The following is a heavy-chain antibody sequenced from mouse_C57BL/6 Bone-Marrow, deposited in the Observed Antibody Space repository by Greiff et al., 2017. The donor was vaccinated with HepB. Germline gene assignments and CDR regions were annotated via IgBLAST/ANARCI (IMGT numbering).Heavy chain of an antibody. CDR3: ARPPTYYYGTSYAMDY. Sequence: QVQLQQPGTELVKPGASVKLSCKASGYTFTSYWMHWVKQRPGQGLEWIGNINPSNGGTNYNEKFKSKATLTVDKSSSTAYMQLSSQTSEDSAVYYCARPPTYYYGTSYAMDYWGQGTSVTVSS. CDR1: GYTFTSYW. V-gene: IGHV1-53*01. D-gene: IGHD1-1*01. CDR2: INPSNGGT. J-gene: IGHJ4*01.